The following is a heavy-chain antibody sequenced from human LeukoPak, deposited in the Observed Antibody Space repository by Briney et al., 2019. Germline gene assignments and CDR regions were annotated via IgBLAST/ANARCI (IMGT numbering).Heavy chain of an antibody. V-gene: IGHV1-24*01. Sequence: GASVTVSCKVSGNTLSASSMHWVRQAPGKGLEWMGGVDPEDDKNIYAQKFQGRVTMTEDTSTDTAYMELSNLRSEDTAVYYCATDHQLQLLGYWGQGTLVTVSS. CDR3: ATDHQLQLLGY. CDR1: GNTLSASS. CDR2: VDPEDDKN. J-gene: IGHJ4*02. D-gene: IGHD2-2*01.